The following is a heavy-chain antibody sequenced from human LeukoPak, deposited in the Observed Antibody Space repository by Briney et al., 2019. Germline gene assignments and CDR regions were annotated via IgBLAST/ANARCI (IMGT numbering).Heavy chain of an antibody. CDR1: GYTFTNYY. D-gene: IGHD3-16*01. Sequence: ASVKVSCKASGYTFTNYYIHWVRQAPGQGLEWMGMLNPTDDSTTYAQKFRGRVTMTRDTSTSMVYMELSSLRSEETAVYYCARGPLGPFWYFDLWGRGTLVTVSS. CDR3: ARGPLGPFWYFDL. V-gene: IGHV1-46*01. CDR2: LNPTDDST. J-gene: IGHJ2*01.